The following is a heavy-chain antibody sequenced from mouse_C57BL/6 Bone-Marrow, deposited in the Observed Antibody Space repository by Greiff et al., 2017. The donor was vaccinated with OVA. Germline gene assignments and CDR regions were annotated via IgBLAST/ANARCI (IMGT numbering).Heavy chain of an antibody. CDR1: GYPFTSYW. Sequence: QVQLKESGAELVKPGASVKVSCKASGYPFTSYWMHWVKQRPGQGLEWIGRIHPSDSDTNYNPKFKGKATLTVDKSYSTAYMQLSSLTSEDSAVYYCAIGGAQATACVAYWGQGTLVTVSA. D-gene: IGHD3-2*02. V-gene: IGHV1-74*01. CDR2: IHPSDSDT. J-gene: IGHJ3*01. CDR3: AIGGAQATACVAY.